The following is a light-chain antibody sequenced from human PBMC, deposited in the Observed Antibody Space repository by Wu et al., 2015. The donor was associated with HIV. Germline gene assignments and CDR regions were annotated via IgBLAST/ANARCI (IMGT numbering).Light chain of an antibody. Sequence: SVGDRVTITCRRVRLLALDCLVSAEAREGPKGPDLWCIQFANGVPSRFSGSGSGTDFTLTIDSLQPEDFATYYCQQTASFPLAFGGGTKVEIK. V-gene: IGKV1-12*01. CDR3: QQTASFPLA. CDR1: RLLAL. J-gene: IGKJ4*01. CDR2: CI.